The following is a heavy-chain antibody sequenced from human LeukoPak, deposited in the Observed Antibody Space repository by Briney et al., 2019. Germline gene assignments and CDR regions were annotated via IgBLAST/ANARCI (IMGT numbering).Heavy chain of an antibody. J-gene: IGHJ4*02. Sequence: ASVKVSCKASGYTFTGYYMHWVRQAPGQGLEWMGWINPNSGDTKYAQKFQGRVTMTRDTSSNSAYMDLTRLKSDDTAVYYCARARVPIAVAGLYYFDYWGQGALVTVSS. CDR2: INPNSGDT. V-gene: IGHV1-2*02. CDR1: GYTFTGYY. CDR3: ARARVPIAVAGLYYFDY. D-gene: IGHD6-19*01.